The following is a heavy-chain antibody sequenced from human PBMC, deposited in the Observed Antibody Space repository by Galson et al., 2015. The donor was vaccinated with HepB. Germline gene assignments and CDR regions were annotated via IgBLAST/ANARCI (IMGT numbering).Heavy chain of an antibody. CDR2: ISSSSSYT. J-gene: IGHJ5*02. Sequence: SLRLSCAASGFTFSDYYMSWIRQAPGKGLEWVSYISSSSSYTNYADSVKGRFTISRDNAKNSLYLQMNSLRAEDTAVYYCARESSSNWFDPWGQGTLVTVSS. V-gene: IGHV3-11*06. CDR3: ARESSSNWFDP. D-gene: IGHD6-13*01. CDR1: GFTFSDYY.